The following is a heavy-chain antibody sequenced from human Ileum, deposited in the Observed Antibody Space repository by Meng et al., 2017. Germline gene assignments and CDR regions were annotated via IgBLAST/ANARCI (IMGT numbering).Heavy chain of an antibody. CDR3: ARDVMGIRDGAVEDY. Sequence: QVQLQASGPGLVDPSQTLSLTCTGSGGTLSSAGYYWSWIRQFPGKGLEWIGFIFYTGTTYYNPSLESRVTISVDTSKNQYYLKMNSVTAADTAVYYCARDVMGIRDGAVEDYWGQGTLVTVSS. J-gene: IGHJ4*02. CDR2: IFYTGTT. CDR1: GGTLSSAGYY. D-gene: IGHD5-24*01. V-gene: IGHV4-31*03.